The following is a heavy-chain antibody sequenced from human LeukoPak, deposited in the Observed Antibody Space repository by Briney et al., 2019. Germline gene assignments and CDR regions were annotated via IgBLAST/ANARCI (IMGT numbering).Heavy chain of an antibody. CDR3: ARGGYSYGLPFDY. J-gene: IGHJ4*02. CDR1: GGSISSYY. D-gene: IGHD5-18*01. V-gene: IGHV4-4*07. Sequence: PSETLSLTCTVPGGSISSYYWGWIRQPAGKGLEWIGRIYTSGSTNYNPSLKSRVTMSVDTSKNQFSLKLSSVTAADTAVYYCARGGYSYGLPFDYWGQGTLVTVSS. CDR2: IYTSGST.